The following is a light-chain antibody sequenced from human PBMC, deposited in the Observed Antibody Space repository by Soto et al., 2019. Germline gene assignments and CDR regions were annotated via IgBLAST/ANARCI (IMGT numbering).Light chain of an antibody. V-gene: IGKV1-9*01. CDR3: QQLNTYTIT. Sequence: DIQLTQSPSFLSASVGERVTITCRPSQGIRSYLAWYQQKPGKAPKLXIYTASTLQSGVPSRFSGSGSGTEFTLTISSLQAEDFATYYCQQLNTYTITFGQGTRLEIK. CDR2: TAS. CDR1: QGIRSY. J-gene: IGKJ5*01.